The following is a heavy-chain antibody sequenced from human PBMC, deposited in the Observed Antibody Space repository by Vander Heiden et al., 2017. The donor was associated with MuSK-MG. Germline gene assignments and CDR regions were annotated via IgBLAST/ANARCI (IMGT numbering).Heavy chain of an antibody. Sequence: QVQLQESGPGLVKPSETLSLTCTVSGGSMSSYYWSWIRQPPGKGLEWIGYIDYSGSTKYNPSLKSRVTISVDRAKNQFSLNLSSVTAADTAVYYCARDRYDILTGYYCMDVWGQGTTVTVSS. D-gene: IGHD3-9*01. CDR2: IDYSGST. V-gene: IGHV4-59*01. CDR1: GGSMSSYY. J-gene: IGHJ6*02. CDR3: ARDRYDILTGYYCMDV.